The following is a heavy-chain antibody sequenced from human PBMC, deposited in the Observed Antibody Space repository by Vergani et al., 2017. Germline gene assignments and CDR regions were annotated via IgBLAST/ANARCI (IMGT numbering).Heavy chain of an antibody. CDR1: GFPFSSYA. V-gene: IGHV3-23*01. CDR3: AKGSFRYWYFDL. J-gene: IGHJ2*01. CDR2: ISGSGGST. Sequence: EVQLLESGGGLVQPGGSLRLSCAASGFPFSSYALSWVRQAPGKGLEWVSAISGSGGSTYYAASVKGRFTIARDNATNTLYLQMNSLRAADTAVSYCAKGSFRYWYFDLWGRGTLVTVSS.